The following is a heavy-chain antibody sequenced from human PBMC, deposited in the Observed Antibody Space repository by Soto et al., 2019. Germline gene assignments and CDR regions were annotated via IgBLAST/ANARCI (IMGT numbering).Heavy chain of an antibody. Sequence: GGSLRLSCAASGFTFSSYAMSWVRQAPGKGLEWVSGISGSGGSTYYADSVKGRFTISRDNSKNTLYLQMNSLRAEDTAVYYCAKVANYYDSSGYYYFDYWGQGTLVTVSS. CDR1: GFTFSSYA. D-gene: IGHD3-22*01. J-gene: IGHJ4*02. CDR3: AKVANYYDSSGYYYFDY. CDR2: ISGSGGST. V-gene: IGHV3-23*01.